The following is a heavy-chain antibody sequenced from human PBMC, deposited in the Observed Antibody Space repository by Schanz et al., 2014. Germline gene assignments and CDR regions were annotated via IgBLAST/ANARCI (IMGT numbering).Heavy chain of an antibody. CDR3: ARDRLECGAECYSVEVFEI. J-gene: IGHJ4*01. D-gene: IGHD2-21*01. CDR1: GYPFTSDD. V-gene: IGHV1-69*09. CDR2: IIPSLGLA. Sequence: QVQLVQSGAEVKKPGASVKVSCRASGYPFTSDDITWVRQAPGQGLEWMGRIIPSLGLAKYERKFQDKVTITADTSTTTAYMELSGLRSEDTAVYYCARDRLECGAECYSVEVFEIWGHGTLVIVSS.